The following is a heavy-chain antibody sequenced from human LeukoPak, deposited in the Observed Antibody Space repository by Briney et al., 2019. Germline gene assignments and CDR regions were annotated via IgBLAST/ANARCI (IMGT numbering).Heavy chain of an antibody. V-gene: IGHV1-69*13. D-gene: IGHD3-22*01. CDR2: IIPIFGTA. CDR1: GGTFSSYA. CDR3: ASYNYYDSSGYYRDAFDI. Sequence: SVKVSCKASGGTFSSYAISWVRQAPGQGLEWMGGIIPIFGTANYARKFQGRVTITADESTSTAYMELSSLRSEDTAVYYCASYNYYDSSGYYRDAFDIWGQGTMVTVSS. J-gene: IGHJ3*02.